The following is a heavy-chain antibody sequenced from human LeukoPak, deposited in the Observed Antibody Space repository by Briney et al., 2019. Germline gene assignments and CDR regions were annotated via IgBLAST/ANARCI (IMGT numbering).Heavy chain of an antibody. CDR2: INQDGSAT. V-gene: IGHV3-7*04. Sequence: GGSLRLSCAPSLFTFSRYWLSWVRPAPGKGLEWVANINQDGSATYYVDSVKGRFTSSRDNAKNSLSLQMSSLRAEDTAVYYCARSFTMIPEDFWGQGTRVTVSS. CDR1: LFTFSRYW. D-gene: IGHD3-22*01. CDR3: ARSFTMIPEDF. J-gene: IGHJ4*02.